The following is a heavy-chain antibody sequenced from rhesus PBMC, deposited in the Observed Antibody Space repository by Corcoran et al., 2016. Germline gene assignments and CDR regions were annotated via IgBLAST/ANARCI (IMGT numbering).Heavy chain of an antibody. D-gene: IGHD6-25*01. J-gene: IGHJ4*01. V-gene: IGHV4-73*01. CDR1: GGSISGYYY. Sequence: QVKLQQWGEGLVKPSETLSLTCAVYGGSISGYYYWSWIRQPPGKGLEWIGYIYGKSESTNYNPTRKNRVTISKETSKNQCYLKWSAVTAADTAVYYGAREGIAAAGWVDYWGQGVLVTVSS. CDR2: IYGKSEST. CDR3: AREGIAAAGWVDY.